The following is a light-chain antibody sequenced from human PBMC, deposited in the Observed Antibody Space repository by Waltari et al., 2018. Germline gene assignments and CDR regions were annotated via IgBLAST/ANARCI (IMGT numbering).Light chain of an antibody. J-gene: IGKJ2*01. V-gene: IGKV4-1*01. Sequence: DIVMTQSPDSLAVSLGERATTNCKSSQSVLYSSNNKNYLAWYQRKPGQPPKLLIYWASTRESGVPDRFSGSGSGTDFTLTISSLQAEDVAVYYCQQYYSTPPHTFGQGTKLEIK. CDR2: WAS. CDR3: QQYYSTPPHT. CDR1: QSVLYSSNNKNY.